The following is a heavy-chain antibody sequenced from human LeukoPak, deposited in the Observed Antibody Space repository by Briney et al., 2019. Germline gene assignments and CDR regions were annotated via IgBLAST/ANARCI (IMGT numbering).Heavy chain of an antibody. CDR1: GFTFSSYS. CDR3: ARAGPSGGWWPMWFDP. CDR2: ISSSSSTI. J-gene: IGHJ5*02. D-gene: IGHD6-19*01. Sequence: GGSLRLSCAASGFTFSSYSMNWVRQAPGKGLEWVSYISSSSSTIYYADSVKGRFTISRDNAKNSLYLQMNSLRAEDTAVYYCARAGPSGGWWPMWFDPWGQGTLVTVSS. V-gene: IGHV3-48*01.